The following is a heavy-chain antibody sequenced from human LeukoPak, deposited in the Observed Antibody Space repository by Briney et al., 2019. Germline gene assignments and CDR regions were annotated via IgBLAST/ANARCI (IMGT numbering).Heavy chain of an antibody. D-gene: IGHD3-10*01. CDR1: GFTFRSYD. J-gene: IGHJ6*02. V-gene: IGHV3-13*01. CDR2: IGTAGDT. CDR3: AGVRGSGYYGMDV. Sequence: GSLRLSCAASGFTFRSYDFHWVRQSTGKSLEWVSAIGTAGDTYYGGSVKGRFTISRENAKNSLYLQMNSLRDGDSAVYYCAGVRGSGYYGMDVWGQGTTVTVSS.